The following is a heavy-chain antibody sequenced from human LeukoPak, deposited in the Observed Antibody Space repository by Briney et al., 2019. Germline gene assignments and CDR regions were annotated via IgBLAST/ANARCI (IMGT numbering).Heavy chain of an antibody. Sequence: SVKVSCKXSGGTFSRYAISWVRQAPGQGLEWTGGILPIIGTANYAQKFQGRVTITADESTSTAYMELSSLRSEDTAVYYCATSCIAVAGTGLDYWGQGTLVTVSS. D-gene: IGHD6-19*01. V-gene: IGHV1-69*13. CDR3: ATSCIAVAGTGLDY. CDR2: ILPIIGTA. J-gene: IGHJ4*02. CDR1: GGTFSRYA.